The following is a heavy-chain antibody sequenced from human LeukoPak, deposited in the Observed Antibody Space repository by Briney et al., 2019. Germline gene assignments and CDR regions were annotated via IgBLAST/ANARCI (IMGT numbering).Heavy chain of an antibody. J-gene: IGHJ4*02. CDR1: GGSINNYY. CDR3: ARDVPYTYGFQY. V-gene: IGHV4-59*01. CDR2: IYNSGTT. D-gene: IGHD5-18*01. Sequence: SETLSLTCTVSGGSINNYYWSWIRQAPGKGLEWIGYIYNSGTTNYNPSLRSRVTVSMDASKNKFSLKLISVTAADTAVYYCARDVPYTYGFQYWGQGTLVTVSS.